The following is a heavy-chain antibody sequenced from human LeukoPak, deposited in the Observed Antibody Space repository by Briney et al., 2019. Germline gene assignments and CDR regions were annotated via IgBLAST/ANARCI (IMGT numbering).Heavy chain of an antibody. V-gene: IGHV3-21*01. CDR3: AMNNWNYQGAFDF. D-gene: IGHD1-7*01. CDR2: ISSSSSYI. CDR1: GFTFSSYS. Sequence: GGSLRLSCAASGFTFSSYSMNWVRQAPGKGLEWVSSISSSSSYIYYADSVKGRFTISRDNAKNSLYLQMNSLRAEDTAVYYCAMNNWNYQGAFDFWGQGTMVTVSS. J-gene: IGHJ3*01.